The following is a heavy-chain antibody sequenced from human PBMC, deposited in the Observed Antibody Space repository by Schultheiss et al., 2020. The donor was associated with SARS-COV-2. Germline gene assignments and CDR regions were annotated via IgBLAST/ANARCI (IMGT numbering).Heavy chain of an antibody. V-gene: IGHV4-34*01. CDR2: INHSGST. CDR1: GGSFSGYY. CDR3: ARDRELLWFRYYYYGMDV. Sequence: SETLSLTCAVYGGSFSGYYWSWIRQPPGKGLEWIGEINHSGSTNYNPSLKSRVTISVDTSKNQFSLKVSYVTAADTAVYYCARDRELLWFRYYYYGMDVWGQGTTVTVSS. D-gene: IGHD3-10*01. J-gene: IGHJ6*02.